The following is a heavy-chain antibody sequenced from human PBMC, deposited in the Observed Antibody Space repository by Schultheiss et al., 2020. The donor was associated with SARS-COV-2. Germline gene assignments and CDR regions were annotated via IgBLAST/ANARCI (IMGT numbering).Heavy chain of an antibody. CDR2: IYYSGST. CDR3: ARVAVGNYYHYYYMDV. Sequence: SETLSLTCAVYGGSFSGYYWSWIRQHPGKGLEWIGSIYYSGSTYYNPSLKSRVTISVDTSKNQFSLKLSSVTAADTAVYYCARVAVGNYYHYYYMDVWGKGTTVTVSS. D-gene: IGHD6-19*01. CDR1: GGSFSGYY. J-gene: IGHJ6*03. V-gene: IGHV4-34*01.